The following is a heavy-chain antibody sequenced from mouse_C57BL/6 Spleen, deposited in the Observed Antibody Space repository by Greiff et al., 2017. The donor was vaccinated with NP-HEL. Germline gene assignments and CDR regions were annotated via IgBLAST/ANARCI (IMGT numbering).Heavy chain of an antibody. CDR1: GYTFTSYW. CDR2: IDPSDSYT. Sequence: VQLQQPGAELVMPGASVKLSCKASGYTFTSYWMHWVKQRPGQGLEWIGEIDPSDSYTNYNQKFKGKSTLTVDKSSSTAYMQLSSLTSEDSAVYYCARGPYYYGRAMDYWGQGTSVTVSS. CDR3: ARGPYYYGRAMDY. V-gene: IGHV1-69*01. D-gene: IGHD1-1*01. J-gene: IGHJ4*01.